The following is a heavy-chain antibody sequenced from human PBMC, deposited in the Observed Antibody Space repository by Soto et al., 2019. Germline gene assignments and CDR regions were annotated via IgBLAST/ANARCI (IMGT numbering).Heavy chain of an antibody. CDR1: GYTFTSYG. J-gene: IGHJ4*02. CDR3: AGAQNQGLVPGEIDY. CDR2: ISAYNGNT. Sequence: ASVKVSCKASGYTFTSYGISWVRQAPGQGLEWMGWISAYNGNTNYAQKLQGRVTMTTDTSTSTAYMELRSLRSDDTAVYYCAGAQNQGLVPGEIDYWGRGTRVTVSS. V-gene: IGHV1-18*01. D-gene: IGHD6-19*01.